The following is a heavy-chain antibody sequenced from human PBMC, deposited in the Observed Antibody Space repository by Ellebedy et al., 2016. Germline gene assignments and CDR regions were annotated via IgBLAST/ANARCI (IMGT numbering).Heavy chain of an antibody. CDR3: VTRHNGAFDF. V-gene: IGHV3-53*01. Sequence: GGSLRLSXAVSGFSVSSNDMSWVRQAPGKGLELVSLIYGGGASYYAESVKGRFTISRDNSKKTLYLQMSGLGAEDTAVYYCVTRHNGAFDFWGQGTMVTVSS. D-gene: IGHD1-14*01. J-gene: IGHJ3*01. CDR2: IYGGGAS. CDR1: GFSVSSND.